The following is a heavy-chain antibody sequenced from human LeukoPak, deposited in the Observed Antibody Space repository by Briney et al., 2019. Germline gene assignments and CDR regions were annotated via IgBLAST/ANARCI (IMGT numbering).Heavy chain of an antibody. CDR3: ASAYYDSSGVLFDY. CDR1: GFTFSHHG. CDR2: IYSGGST. D-gene: IGHD3-22*01. Sequence: GGSLRLSCAASGFTFSHHGMHWVRQAPGKGLEWVSVIYSGGSTYYADSVKGRFTISRDNSKNTLYLQMNSLRAEDTAVYYCASAYYDSSGVLFDYWGQGTLVTVSS. V-gene: IGHV3-NL1*01. J-gene: IGHJ4*02.